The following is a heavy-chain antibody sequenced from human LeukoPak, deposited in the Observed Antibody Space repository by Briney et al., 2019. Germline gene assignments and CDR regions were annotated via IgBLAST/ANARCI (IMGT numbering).Heavy chain of an antibody. D-gene: IGHD1-26*01. J-gene: IGHJ4*02. CDR2: IKSKTDGGTT. CDR3: TTRGGSFSIFDY. Sequence: NTGGSLRLSCAASGFTFSDAWMSWVRQAPGKGLEWVGRIKSKTDGGTTDYAAPVKGRFTISRDDSKNTLYLQMNSLKTEDTAVYYCTTRGGSFSIFDYWGRGTLVTVSS. CDR1: GFTFSDAW. V-gene: IGHV3-15*01.